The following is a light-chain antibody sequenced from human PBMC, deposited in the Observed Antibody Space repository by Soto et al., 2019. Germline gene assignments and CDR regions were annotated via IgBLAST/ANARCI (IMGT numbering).Light chain of an antibody. Sequence: EIVLTQSPATLSLSPGERATLSCRASQSVSSYLAWYQQKPVQAPRLLIYDASNTATGIPARFSGSGSGTDFTLTISSLEPEDFAVYYCQQRSNWTLTFGGGTKVDIK. J-gene: IGKJ4*01. V-gene: IGKV3-11*01. CDR2: DAS. CDR3: QQRSNWTLT. CDR1: QSVSSY.